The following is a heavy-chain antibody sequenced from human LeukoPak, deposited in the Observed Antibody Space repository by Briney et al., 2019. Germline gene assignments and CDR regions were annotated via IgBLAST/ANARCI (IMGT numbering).Heavy chain of an antibody. J-gene: IGHJ3*02. Sequence: SQTLSLTCAISGDSVSSNNIDWNWIRQSPSRGLEWLGRTYYRSKWYNDYAMSPKSRITINPDTSKNQFSLQLNSVTPDDTAMYYCARRGASDAFDIWGQGTMVSASS. CDR3: ARRGASDAFDI. CDR2: TYYRSKWYN. CDR1: GDSVSSNNID. V-gene: IGHV6-1*01. D-gene: IGHD5-12*01.